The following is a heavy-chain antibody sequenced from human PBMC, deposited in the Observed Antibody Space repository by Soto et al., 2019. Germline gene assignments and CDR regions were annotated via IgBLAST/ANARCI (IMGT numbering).Heavy chain of an antibody. CDR2: IKSDGSGT. CDR1: GFTFSSYW. V-gene: IGHV3-74*01. J-gene: IGHJ4*02. D-gene: IGHD3-22*01. Sequence: EVQLVESGGGLVQPGESLTLSCAASGFTFSSYWMHWVRQAPGKGLVWVSRIKSDGSGTYYADSVKGRLTISRDNAKNTLYLKMNSLRVEDTDVYFCARVDGDRYDGNGYLGRHWGQGTLVTVSS. CDR3: ARVDGDRYDGNGYLGRH.